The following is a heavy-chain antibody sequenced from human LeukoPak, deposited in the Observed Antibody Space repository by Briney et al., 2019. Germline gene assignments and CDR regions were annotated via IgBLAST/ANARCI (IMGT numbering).Heavy chain of an antibody. D-gene: IGHD4-23*01. CDR1: GGSISSSSYY. CDR3: ARHAKPSHPVAHY. Sequence: SETLSLTCTVSGGSISSSSYYWGWIRQPPGKELEWIGSIYYSGSTYYNPSLKSRVTISVDTSKNQFSLKLSSVTAADTAVYYCARHAKPSHPVAHYWGQGTLVTVSS. CDR2: IYYSGST. J-gene: IGHJ4*02. V-gene: IGHV4-39*01.